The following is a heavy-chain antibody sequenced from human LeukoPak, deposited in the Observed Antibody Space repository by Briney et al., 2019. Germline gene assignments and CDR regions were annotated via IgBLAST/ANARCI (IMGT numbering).Heavy chain of an antibody. CDR3: ARTRAVYDAFDI. Sequence: SETLSLTCTVSGGSISSYYWSWIRQPPGKGLEWIGYIYYSGSTNYNPSLKSRVTISVDTSKNQFSLKLSSVTAADTAVYYCARTRAVYDAFDIRGQGTMVTVSS. V-gene: IGHV4-59*08. J-gene: IGHJ3*02. CDR2: IYYSGST. D-gene: IGHD2-8*01. CDR1: GGSISSYY.